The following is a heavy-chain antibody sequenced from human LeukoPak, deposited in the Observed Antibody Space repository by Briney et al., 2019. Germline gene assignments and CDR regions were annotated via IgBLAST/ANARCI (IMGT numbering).Heavy chain of an antibody. V-gene: IGHV3-33*01. CDR1: GFTFSSYG. CDR3: ARDKGGCSGYATWFDP. D-gene: IGHD5-12*01. CDR2: IWYDGSNK. Sequence: GRSLRLSCAASGFTFSSYGMHWVRQAPGKGLEWVAVIWYDGSNKYFADSVKGRFTISRDNSKNTLYLQMNSLRAEDTAVYYCARDKGGCSGYATWFDPWGQGTLVTVSS. J-gene: IGHJ5*02.